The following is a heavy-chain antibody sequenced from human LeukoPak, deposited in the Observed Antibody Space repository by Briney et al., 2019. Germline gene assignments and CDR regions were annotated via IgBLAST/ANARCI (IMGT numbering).Heavy chain of an antibody. D-gene: IGHD2-15*01. J-gene: IGHJ6*02. CDR1: GGSISSGGYY. CDR3: ARGRYCSGGSCYGNYYGMDV. CDR2: IYYSGST. Sequence: SQTLSLTCTVSGGSISSGGYYWSWIRQHPGKGLEWIGYIYYSGSTYYNPSLKSRVTISVDTSKNQFSLKLSSVTAADTAVYYCARGRYCSGGSCYGNYYGMDVWGQGTTVTVSS. V-gene: IGHV4-31*03.